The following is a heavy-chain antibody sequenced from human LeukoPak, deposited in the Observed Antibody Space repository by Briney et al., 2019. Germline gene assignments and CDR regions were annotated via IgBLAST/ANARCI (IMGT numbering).Heavy chain of an antibody. CDR1: GYTFTSYG. D-gene: IGHD3-10*01. CDR3: ARTKVRGVIPSDQDH. J-gene: IGHJ4*02. CDR2: ISAYNGNT. Sequence: GASVKVSCKASGYTFTSYGISWVRQAPGQGLEWMGWISAYNGNTNYAQKLQGRVTMTTDTSTSTAYMELRSLRSDDTAVYYCARTKVRGVIPSDQDHWGQGTLVTVSS. V-gene: IGHV1-18*01.